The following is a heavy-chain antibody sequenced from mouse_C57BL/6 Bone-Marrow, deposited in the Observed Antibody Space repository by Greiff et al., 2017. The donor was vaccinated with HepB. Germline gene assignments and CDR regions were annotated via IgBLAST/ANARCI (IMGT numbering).Heavy chain of an antibody. CDR1: GFTFSSYA. CDR3: TRGGSSYAYAMDY. V-gene: IGHV5-9-1*02. CDR2: ISSGGDYI. D-gene: IGHD1-1*01. J-gene: IGHJ4*01. Sequence: EVQLVESGEGLVKPGGSLKLSCAASGFTFSSYAMSWVRQTPEKRLEWVAYISSGGDYIYYADTVKCRFTISRDNARNTLSLQMSSLKSEDTAMYYYTRGGSSYAYAMDYWGQGTSVTVSS.